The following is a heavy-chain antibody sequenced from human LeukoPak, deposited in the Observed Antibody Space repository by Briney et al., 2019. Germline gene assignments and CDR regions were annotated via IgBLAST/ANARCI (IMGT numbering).Heavy chain of an antibody. CDR1: GGSISSGGYY. CDR3: ARRVFCSSTSCYGWFDP. CDR2: IYYSGST. D-gene: IGHD2-2*01. J-gene: IGHJ5*02. Sequence: PSETLSLTCTVSGGSISSGGYYWSWIRQPPGKGLEWIGSIYYSGSTYYNPSLKSRVTISADTTENQFSLKLSSATAADTAVYYCARRVFCSSTSCYGWFDPWGQGTLVTVSS. V-gene: IGHV4-39*01.